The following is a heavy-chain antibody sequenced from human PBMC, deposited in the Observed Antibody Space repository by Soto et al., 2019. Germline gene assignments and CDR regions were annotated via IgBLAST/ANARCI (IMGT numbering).Heavy chain of an antibody. V-gene: IGHV4-34*01. CDR1: GGSFNPYH. CDR2: IDHTGRT. J-gene: IGHJ5*01. D-gene: IGHD7-27*01. Sequence: SETQSLTCAVYGGSFNPYHWSFIRQPPGKRLEWIGEIDHTGRTNYNPSVKGRVTMSVDTAKNQFSLNLRSVTAADTAVYFCARSMNDHNHHHWGFDSWGQGTLVNVSS. CDR3: ARSMNDHNHHHWGFDS.